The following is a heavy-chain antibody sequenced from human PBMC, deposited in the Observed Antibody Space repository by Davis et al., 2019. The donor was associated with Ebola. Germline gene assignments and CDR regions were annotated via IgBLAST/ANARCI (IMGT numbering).Heavy chain of an antibody. D-gene: IGHD6-13*01. CDR1: GFTFSSYA. CDR3: ISSSWYGNFDY. CDR2: ISSSSSYI. V-gene: IGHV3-21*01. J-gene: IGHJ4*02. Sequence: GGSLRLSCAASGFTFSSYAMSWVRQAPGKGLEWVSSISSSSSYIYYADSVKGRFTISRDNAKNSLYLQMNSLRAEDTAVYYCISSSWYGNFDYWGQGTLVTVSS.